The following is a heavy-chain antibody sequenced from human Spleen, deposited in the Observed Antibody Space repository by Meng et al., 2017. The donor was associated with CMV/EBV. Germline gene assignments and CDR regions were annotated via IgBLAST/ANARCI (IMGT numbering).Heavy chain of an antibody. Sequence: SLKISCAASGFTFDDYAMHWVRQAPGKGLEWVSGISWNSGSIGYADSVKGRFTISRDDSKDTVYLQMNSLRDEDTAIYYCAKDILRSSSWHRNYNYYGMDVWGQGATVTVTS. V-gene: IGHV3-9*01. D-gene: IGHD6-13*01. CDR1: GFTFDDYA. CDR2: ISWNSGSI. CDR3: AKDILRSSSWHRNYNYYGMDV. J-gene: IGHJ6*02.